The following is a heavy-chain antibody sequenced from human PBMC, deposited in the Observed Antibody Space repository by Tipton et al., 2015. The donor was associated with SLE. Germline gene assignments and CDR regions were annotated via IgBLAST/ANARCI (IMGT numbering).Heavy chain of an antibody. J-gene: IGHJ4*02. D-gene: IGHD3-16*01. Sequence: SLRLSCVASGFTFSSSWMHWVRQAPGKGLVWVSRIKSDGSYTSYADSVRGRFTISRDNAKSSLYLQMDSLRAEDTAVYYCSRDLGYTWGVMGFWGQGTLVSVSS. V-gene: IGHV3-74*03. CDR3: SRDLGYTWGVMGF. CDR1: GFTFSSSW. CDR2: IKSDGSYT.